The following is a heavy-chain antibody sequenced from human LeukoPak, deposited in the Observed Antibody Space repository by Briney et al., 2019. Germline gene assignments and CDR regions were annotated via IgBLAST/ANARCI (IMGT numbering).Heavy chain of an antibody. D-gene: IGHD5-18*01. CDR1: GYTFTTYD. CDR2: MNPNSGNT. Sequence: ASVKVSCKASGYTFTTYDINWVRQATGQGLEWMGWMNPNSGNTGYAQKFQGRVTMTRNTSTSTAFMELSGLRSGDTAVYFCAGRNTAMVAGLDYWGQGSLVTVSS. V-gene: IGHV1-8*01. CDR3: AGRNTAMVAGLDY. J-gene: IGHJ4*02.